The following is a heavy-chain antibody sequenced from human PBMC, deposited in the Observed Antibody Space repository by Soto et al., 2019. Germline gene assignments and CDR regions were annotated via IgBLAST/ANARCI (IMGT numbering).Heavy chain of an antibody. D-gene: IGHD3-3*01. CDR1: GYTFTSYG. CDR3: AEEGFYDFGSVFSYWFAP. J-gene: IGHJ5*02. Sequence: ASVKVSCKASGYTFTSYGISWVRQAPGQGLEWMGWISAYNGNTNYAQKLQGRVTMTTDTSTSTAYMELRSLRSDDTAVYYCAEEGFYDFGSVFSYWFAPWGQGPRVPVPS. V-gene: IGHV1-18*01. CDR2: ISAYNGNT.